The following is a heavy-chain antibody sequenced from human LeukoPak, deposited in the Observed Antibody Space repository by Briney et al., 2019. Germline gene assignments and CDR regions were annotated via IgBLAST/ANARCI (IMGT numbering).Heavy chain of an antibody. J-gene: IGHJ4*02. V-gene: IGHV4-34*01. D-gene: IGHD6-13*01. Sequence: SSETLSLTCAVYGGSFSGYYWSWIRQPPGKGLEWIGEINHSGSTNYNPSLKSRVTISVDTSKNQFSLKLSSVTAADTAVYYCARGRAAAGTDYWAREPWSPSPQ. CDR2: INHSGST. CDR1: GGSFSGYY. CDR3: ARGRAAAGTDY.